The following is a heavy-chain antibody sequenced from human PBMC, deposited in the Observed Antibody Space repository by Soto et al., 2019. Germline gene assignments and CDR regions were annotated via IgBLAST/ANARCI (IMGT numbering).Heavy chain of an antibody. CDR1: GFTFSSYS. CDR3: ARVYTPFLGMWDMDV. D-gene: IGHD1-20*01. J-gene: IGHJ6*03. V-gene: IGHV3-21*01. Sequence: GGSLRLSCAASGFTFSSYSMNWVHQAPGKGLEWVSSISSSSSYIYYADAVKGRFTISRDNAKNLLYLQMNSLRAEDTAVYCCARVYTPFLGMWDMDVWGKGTTVTVSS. CDR2: ISSSSSYI.